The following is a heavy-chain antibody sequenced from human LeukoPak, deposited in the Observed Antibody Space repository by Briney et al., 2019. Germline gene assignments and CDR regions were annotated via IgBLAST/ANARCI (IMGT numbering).Heavy chain of an antibody. CDR2: ISSDGSSI. V-gene: IGHV3-74*01. CDR3: ARGSYYFASED. Sequence: GGSLRLSXMASGFTFSSYWMHWVRQASGKGLAWVSRISSDGSSITYADSVKGRFTISRDNAKSTLYLQMNSLRVEDTAVYYCARGSYYFASEDWGQGTLVTVSS. CDR1: GFTFSSYW. D-gene: IGHD3-10*01. J-gene: IGHJ4*02.